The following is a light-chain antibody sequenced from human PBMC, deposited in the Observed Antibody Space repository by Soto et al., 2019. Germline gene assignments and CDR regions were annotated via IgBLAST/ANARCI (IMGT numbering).Light chain of an antibody. CDR2: DVS. V-gene: IGKV1-5*01. J-gene: IGKJ1*01. CDR1: QTIDNW. CDR3: QQYRTYAT. Sequence: IQMTQSPSTLSASVGDRVTVTCRASQTIDNWLAWYQQRPGKTPKLLIYDVSILQSGVPSRFSGSGSGTEFTLTSTNLLPDDLATYYCQQYRTYATFGEGTTVEI.